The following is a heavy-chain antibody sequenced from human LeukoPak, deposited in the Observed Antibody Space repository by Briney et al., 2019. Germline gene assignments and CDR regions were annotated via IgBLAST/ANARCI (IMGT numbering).Heavy chain of an antibody. CDR3: ARLPRWQLERDAFDI. CDR1: GGSISSSSYY. Sequence: PSETLSLTCTASGGSISSSSYYWGWIRQPPGKGLEWIVSIYYSGSTYYNPSLKSRVTISVDTSKNQFSLKLSSVTAADTAVYYCARLPRWQLERDAFDIWGQGTMVTVSS. D-gene: IGHD1-1*01. J-gene: IGHJ3*02. V-gene: IGHV4-39*01. CDR2: IYYSGST.